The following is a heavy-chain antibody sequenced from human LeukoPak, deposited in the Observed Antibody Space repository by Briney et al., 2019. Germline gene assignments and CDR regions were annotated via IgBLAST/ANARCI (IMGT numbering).Heavy chain of an antibody. CDR3: ARAGTHTDDY. CDR1: GFTFSSYS. Sequence: GGSLRLSCAASGFTFSSYSMNWVRQAPGKGLEWVSSISSSSSYIYYADSVKGRFTISRDNAKNSLYLQMNSLRAEDAAVYYCARAGTHTDDYWGQGTLVTVSS. J-gene: IGHJ4*02. CDR2: ISSSSSYI. V-gene: IGHV3-21*01. D-gene: IGHD2-2*02.